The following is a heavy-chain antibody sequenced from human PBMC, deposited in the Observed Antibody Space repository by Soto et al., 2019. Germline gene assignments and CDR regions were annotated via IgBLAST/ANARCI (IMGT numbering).Heavy chain of an antibody. CDR3: ARDGRAVRGVITIPPFDY. V-gene: IGHV3-7*01. J-gene: IGHJ4*02. D-gene: IGHD3-10*01. Sequence: EVQLVESGGGLVQPGGSLRLSCAASGFTFSSYWMSWVRQAPGKGLEWVANIKHDGSEKYYVDSVKGRFTISSDNAKNSLDLQMNSLRAEDTAVYYCARDGRAVRGVITIPPFDYWGQGTLVTVSS. CDR2: IKHDGSEK. CDR1: GFTFSSYW.